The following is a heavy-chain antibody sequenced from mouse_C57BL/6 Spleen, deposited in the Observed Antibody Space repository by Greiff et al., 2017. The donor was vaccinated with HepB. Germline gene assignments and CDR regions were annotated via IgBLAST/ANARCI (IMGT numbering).Heavy chain of an antibody. CDR1: GYSITSGYG. Sequence: EVQLVESGPGLVKPSQSLSLTCTVTGYSITSGYGWNCIRQFPGNKLEWMGYISYSGSTNYNQSLKSRISITRDISKNQFFLQLNSVTTEDTATYYCARTARIKYWGQGTTLTVSS. CDR2: ISYSGST. CDR3: ARTARIKY. D-gene: IGHD1-2*01. J-gene: IGHJ2*01. V-gene: IGHV3-2*02.